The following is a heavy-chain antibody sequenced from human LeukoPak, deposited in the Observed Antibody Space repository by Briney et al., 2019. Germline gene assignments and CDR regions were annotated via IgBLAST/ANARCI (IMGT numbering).Heavy chain of an antibody. CDR3: ARGASPGRTVTTSQYFYYYYYMDV. J-gene: IGHJ6*03. Sequence: GGSLRLSCAASGFTFSSYAMYWVRQAPGKGLEYVSAISSNGGGTYYGSSVKGRFTISRDNSKNTLYLQMGSLRAEDMAVYYCARGASPGRTVTTSQYFYYYYYMDVWGKGTTVTVSS. CDR2: ISSNGGGT. CDR1: GFTFSSYA. D-gene: IGHD4-17*01. V-gene: IGHV3-64*01.